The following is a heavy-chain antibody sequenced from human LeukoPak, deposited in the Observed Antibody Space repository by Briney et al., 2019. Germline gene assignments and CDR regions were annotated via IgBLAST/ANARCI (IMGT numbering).Heavy chain of an antibody. J-gene: IGHJ5*02. CDR1: GYSFTNYW. CDR3: ARQDSSGYYYNRFDP. CDR2: IYLRDSDT. V-gene: IGHV5-51*01. D-gene: IGHD3-22*01. Sequence: GESLKISCQVSGYSFTNYWIAWLRQMPGKGLEWMGIIYLRDSDTRYSPSFQGQVTISADKSISTAFLQWRNLKASDTAMYYCARQDSSGYYYNRFDPWGQGTLVIVSS.